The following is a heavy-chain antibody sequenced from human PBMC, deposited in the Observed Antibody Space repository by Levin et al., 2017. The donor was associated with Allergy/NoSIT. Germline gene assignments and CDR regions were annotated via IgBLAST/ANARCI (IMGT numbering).Heavy chain of an antibody. CDR2: IYYTGSS. J-gene: IGHJ5*02. CDR3: AASSSLDYFDP. Sequence: GSLRLSCTVSGGSIISTNYYWGWIRQPPGTGREWIGSIYYTGSSHYNSSLKSRVTISVDTSKDHFSLNLTSVTDADTAVYFWAASSSLDYFDPWGQGTLVTVSS. V-gene: IGHV4-39*02. D-gene: IGHD3/OR15-3a*01. CDR1: GGSIISTNYY.